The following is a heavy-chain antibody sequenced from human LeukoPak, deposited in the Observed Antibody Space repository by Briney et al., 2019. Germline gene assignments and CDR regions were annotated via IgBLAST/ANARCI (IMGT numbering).Heavy chain of an antibody. CDR2: ISDSGGST. D-gene: IGHD3-16*01. V-gene: IGHV3-64*04. CDR3: VRVGDEVAYTRGYLDY. Sequence: GGSLRLSCSASGFPFSSYAMHWVRQAPGKGLEYVSAISDSGGSTYYADSVKGRFTISRDNSKNTLYLQMNSLRPEDTAVYYCVRVGDEVAYTRGYLDYWGQGTLVTVSS. J-gene: IGHJ4*02. CDR1: GFPFSSYA.